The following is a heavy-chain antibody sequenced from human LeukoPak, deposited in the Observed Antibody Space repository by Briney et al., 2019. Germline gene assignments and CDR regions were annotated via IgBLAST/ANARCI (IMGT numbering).Heavy chain of an antibody. CDR2: ISSSGSTI. V-gene: IGHV3-48*03. J-gene: IGHJ4*02. D-gene: IGHD6-13*01. Sequence: GGSLRLSCAASGFTFSSYEMNWVRQAPGKGLEWVSYISSSGSTIYYADSVKGRFTISRDNAKNSLYLQMNSLRAEDTAVYYCARGIAAAGFDYWGQGTLVTVSS. CDR3: ARGIAAAGFDY. CDR1: GFTFSSYE.